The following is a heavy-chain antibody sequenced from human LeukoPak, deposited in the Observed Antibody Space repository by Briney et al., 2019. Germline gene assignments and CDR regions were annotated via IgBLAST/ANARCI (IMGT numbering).Heavy chain of an antibody. CDR2: IYTSGST. Sequence: SETLSLTCTVSGGSISSGSYYWSWIRQPAGKGLEWIGRIYTSGSTNYNPSLKGRVTISVDTSKNQFSLKLSSVTAADTAVYYCARASRGHCSSTSCPPGVFDYWGQGTLVTVSS. CDR1: GGSISSGSYY. D-gene: IGHD2-2*01. CDR3: ARASRGHCSSTSCPPGVFDY. J-gene: IGHJ4*02. V-gene: IGHV4-61*02.